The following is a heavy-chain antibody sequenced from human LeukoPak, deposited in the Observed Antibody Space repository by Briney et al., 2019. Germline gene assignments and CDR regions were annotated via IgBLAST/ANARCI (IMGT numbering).Heavy chain of an antibody. J-gene: IGHJ5*02. V-gene: IGHV7-4-1*02. CDR2: INTNTGNP. CDR3: ARGNPARSTRWFDP. D-gene: IGHD1-1*01. CDR1: GYTFTSYA. Sequence: ASVKVSCKASGYTFTSYAMNWVRQAPGQGLEWMGWINTNTGNPTYAQGFTGRFVFSLDTSVSTAYLQISSLKAEDTAVYYCARGNPARSTRWFDPWGQGTLVTVSS.